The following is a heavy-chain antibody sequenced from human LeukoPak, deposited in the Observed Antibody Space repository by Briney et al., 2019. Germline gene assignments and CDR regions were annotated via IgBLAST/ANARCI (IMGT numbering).Heavy chain of an antibody. CDR1: GYSFTSYW. CDR3: ARPYSSGWYKGAFDI. Sequence: GESLKISCKGSGYSFTSYWIGWVRQMPGKGLEWMGIIYPGDSDTRYSPSFQGQVTISADKSISTAYLQWSSLKASDTAMYYCARPYSSGWYKGAFDIWGQGTMDTVSS. CDR2: IYPGDSDT. J-gene: IGHJ3*02. V-gene: IGHV5-51*01. D-gene: IGHD6-19*01.